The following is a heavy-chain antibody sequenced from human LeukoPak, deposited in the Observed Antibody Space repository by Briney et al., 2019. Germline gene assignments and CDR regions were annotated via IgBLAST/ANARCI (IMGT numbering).Heavy chain of an antibody. CDR3: ARDRDLYYYDSSGYPARIVYFDY. V-gene: IGHV4-39*07. J-gene: IGHJ4*02. Sequence: PSETLSLTCTVSGGSISSSSYYWGWIRQPPGKGLGWIGSIYYSGSTYYNPSLKSRVTISVDTSKNQFSLELSSVTAADTAVYYCARDRDLYYYDSSGYPARIVYFDYWGQGTLVTVSS. CDR1: GGSISSSSYY. D-gene: IGHD3-22*01. CDR2: IYYSGST.